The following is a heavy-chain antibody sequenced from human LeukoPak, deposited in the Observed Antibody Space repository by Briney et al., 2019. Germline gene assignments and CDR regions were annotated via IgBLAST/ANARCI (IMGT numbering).Heavy chain of an antibody. V-gene: IGHV1-46*01. CDR3: ARVGDGYNDAYDI. Sequence: ASVKVSCKASGFTFTNYNMHWVRQAPGQGLEWMGIINPSGGSTNYAQNFQARVTMTRDTSTSTVYMELSSLRSEDTAVYYCARVGDGYNDAYDIWGQGTMVTVPS. J-gene: IGHJ3*02. CDR1: GFTFTNYN. CDR2: INPSGGST. D-gene: IGHD5-24*01.